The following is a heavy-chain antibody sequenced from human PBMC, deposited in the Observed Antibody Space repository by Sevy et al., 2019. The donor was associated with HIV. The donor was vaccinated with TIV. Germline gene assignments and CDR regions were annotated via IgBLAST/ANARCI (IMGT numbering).Heavy chain of an antibody. V-gene: IGHV3-21*04. J-gene: IGHJ6*02. CDR2: ISSSGNYT. Sequence: GGSLRLSCAASGFTFSSYNMNWVRQAPGKGLEWVSSISSSGNYTKYADSVKGRFTISREHAKNSLYLEMNTLRAEDTVVYYCAKVVAYCSGGTCFRGYYYGMGVWGQGTTVSASS. CDR3: AKVVAYCSGGTCFRGYYYGMGV. D-gene: IGHD2-15*01. CDR1: GFTFSSYN.